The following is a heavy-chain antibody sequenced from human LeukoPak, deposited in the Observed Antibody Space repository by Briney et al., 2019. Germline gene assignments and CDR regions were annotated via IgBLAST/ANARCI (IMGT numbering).Heavy chain of an antibody. J-gene: IGHJ4*02. CDR2: INPTGGST. CDR3: ARDNEGGPDY. Sequence: GASVKVSCKASGYTFPSYFMHWVRQAPGQGLEWMGIINPTGGSTTYAQKFQGRVTMTRDTSTSTVYMELSSLRSDDTAVYYCARDNEGGPDYWGQGTLVTVSS. CDR1: GYTFPSYF. D-gene: IGHD3-16*01. V-gene: IGHV1-46*01.